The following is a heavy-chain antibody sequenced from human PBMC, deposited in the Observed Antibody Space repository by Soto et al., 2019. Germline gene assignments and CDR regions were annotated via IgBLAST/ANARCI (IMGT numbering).Heavy chain of an antibody. V-gene: IGHV4-31*03. CDR3: ARELRFGEGYYGMDV. CDR2: IYYSGRT. D-gene: IGHD3-10*01. J-gene: IGHJ6*02. CDR1: GGSISSGGYY. Sequence: QVQLQESGPGLVKPSQTLSLTCTVSGGSISSGGYYWSWIRQHPGKGLEWIGYIYYSGRTYYNPSIKSRVTISVDTSKNQFSLKLSSVTAADTAVYYCARELRFGEGYYGMDVWGPGTTVTVSS.